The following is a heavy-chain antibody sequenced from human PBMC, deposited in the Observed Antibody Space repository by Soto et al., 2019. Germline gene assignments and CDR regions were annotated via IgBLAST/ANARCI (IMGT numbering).Heavy chain of an antibody. CDR1: GGSISSSSYY. Sequence: QLQLQESGPGLVKPSETLSLTCTVSGGSISSSSYYWGWIRQPPGKGLEWIGSIYYSGSTNYKPFLMCRVTISVDTSKNQFSLKLSSVTAADTAVYYCARERLLAARPPYDAFDIWGQGTMVTVSS. D-gene: IGHD6-6*01. CDR2: IYYSGST. J-gene: IGHJ3*02. V-gene: IGHV4-39*01. CDR3: ARERLLAARPPYDAFDI.